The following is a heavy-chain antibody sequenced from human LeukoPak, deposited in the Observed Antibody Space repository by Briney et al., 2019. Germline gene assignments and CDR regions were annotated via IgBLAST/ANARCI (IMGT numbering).Heavy chain of an antibody. CDR3: ARDMAENYYYYMDV. V-gene: IGHV3-11*01. CDR2: ISGAGSTI. D-gene: IGHD5-24*01. CDR1: GFTFSDFY. Sequence: GGPLRLSCVASGFTFSDFYMSWIRQAPGKGLEWVSYISGAGSTIHYAESVKGRFTISRDNAKNSLFLQMNSLRAEDTAVYYCARDMAENYYYYMDVWGKGITVTVSS. J-gene: IGHJ6*03.